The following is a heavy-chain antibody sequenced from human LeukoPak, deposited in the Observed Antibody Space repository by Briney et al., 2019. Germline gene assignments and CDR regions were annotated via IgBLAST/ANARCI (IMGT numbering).Heavy chain of an antibody. CDR3: ARASWTLFGVVINNWFDP. CDR1: GGSISSGGYY. Sequence: SETLSLTCTVSGGSISSGGYYWRWIRQHPGKGLEWIGYIYYSGSTYYNPSLKGRVTISVDTSKNQFSLKLSSVTAADTAVYYCARASWTLFGVVINNWFDPWGQGTLVTVSS. V-gene: IGHV4-31*03. J-gene: IGHJ5*02. D-gene: IGHD3-3*01. CDR2: IYYSGST.